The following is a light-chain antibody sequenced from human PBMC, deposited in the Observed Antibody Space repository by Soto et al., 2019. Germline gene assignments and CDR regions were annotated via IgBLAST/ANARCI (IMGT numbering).Light chain of an antibody. J-gene: IGLJ1*01. V-gene: IGLV4-60*03. Sequence: QSVLTQSSSASASLGSSVKLTCTLSSGHSSYIIAWHQQQPGKAPRYLMKLEGSGSCNKGSGVPDRFSGSSSGADRYLTISNLQSEDEADYYCETWDSNTRVFGTGTKVTVL. CDR2: LEGSGSC. CDR3: ETWDSNTRV. CDR1: SGHSSYI.